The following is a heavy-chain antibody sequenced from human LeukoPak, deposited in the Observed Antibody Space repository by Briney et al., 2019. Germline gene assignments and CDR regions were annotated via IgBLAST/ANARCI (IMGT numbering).Heavy chain of an antibody. V-gene: IGHV4-59*04. Sequence: SVTLSLTCSVSGGSISNYYWSWIRQPPGKGLEWIGSIYYSGNTYYNASLKSQVSISIDTSKNQFSLSLTSVTAADTAVYYCARGAPLRYFDWLLSREGPFYYYYMDVWGKGTTVTISS. D-gene: IGHD3-9*01. J-gene: IGHJ6*03. CDR2: IYYSGNT. CDR1: GGSISNYY. CDR3: ARGAPLRYFDWLLSREGPFYYYYMDV.